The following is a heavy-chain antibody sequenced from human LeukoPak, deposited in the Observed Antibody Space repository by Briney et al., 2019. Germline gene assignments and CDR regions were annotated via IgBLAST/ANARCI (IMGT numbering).Heavy chain of an antibody. Sequence: SETLSLTCTVSGGSFSSGSYYWSWIRQPPGKGLEWIGYIYYSGSTNYNPPLKSRVTISVDTSKNQFSLKLSSVTAADTAVYYCAAEVGDYVDYWGQGTLVTVSS. D-gene: IGHD1-26*01. CDR2: IYYSGST. CDR3: AAEVGDYVDY. CDR1: GGSFSSGSYY. J-gene: IGHJ4*02. V-gene: IGHV4-61*01.